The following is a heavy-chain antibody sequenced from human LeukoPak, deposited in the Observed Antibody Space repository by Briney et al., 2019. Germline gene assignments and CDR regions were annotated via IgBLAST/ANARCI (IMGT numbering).Heavy chain of an antibody. CDR1: GGSISSGGYY. Sequence: SQTLSLTCTVSGGSISSGGYYWSWIRQHPGKGLEWIGYIYYSGSTYYNPSLKSRVTISVDTSKNQFSPKLSSVTAADTAVYYCARDAGLYYGMDVWGQGTTVTVSS. V-gene: IGHV4-31*03. J-gene: IGHJ6*02. CDR2: IYYSGST. CDR3: ARDAGLYYGMDV.